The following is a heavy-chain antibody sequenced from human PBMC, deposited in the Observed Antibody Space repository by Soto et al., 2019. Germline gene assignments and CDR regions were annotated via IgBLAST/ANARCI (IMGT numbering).Heavy chain of an antibody. V-gene: IGHV4-59*08. Sequence: SDALSLTCTVLGGSISSYYWRWILQPPGEGLEWSGYMYYSGRTNYNRCLKRGVTISVDTSKNQSSLELTSVSAADTAVYYCPRIIRDPAFVDSDYWGRGTLVTVSS. CDR3: PRIIRDPAFVDSDY. D-gene: IGHD3-3*01. CDR1: GGSISSYY. CDR2: MYYSGRT. J-gene: IGHJ4*02.